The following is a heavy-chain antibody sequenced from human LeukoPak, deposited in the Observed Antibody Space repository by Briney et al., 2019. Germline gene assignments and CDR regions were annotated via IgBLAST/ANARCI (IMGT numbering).Heavy chain of an antibody. CDR1: GGSISSSNW. CDR2: IYHSGST. CDR3: ALEKGVGAKANFDY. J-gene: IGHJ4*02. Sequence: SETLSLTCAVSGGSISSSNWWSWVRQPPGKGLEWIGEIYHSGSTNYNPSLKSRVTILEDKSKNQFSLKLSSVTAADTAVYYCALEKGVGAKANFDYWGQGTLVTVSS. V-gene: IGHV4-4*02. D-gene: IGHD1-26*01.